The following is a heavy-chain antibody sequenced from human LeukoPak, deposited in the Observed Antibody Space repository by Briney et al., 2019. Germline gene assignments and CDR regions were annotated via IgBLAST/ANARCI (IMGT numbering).Heavy chain of an antibody. Sequence: SETLSLTCAVYGGSFSGYYWGWIRQPPGKGLEWIGSIYYSGSTYYNPSLKSRVTISVDTSKNQFSLKLSSVTAADTAVYYCASRPLGVSPGIAAAGYLWGQGTMVTVSS. CDR2: IYYSGST. D-gene: IGHD6-13*01. J-gene: IGHJ3*01. CDR3: ASRPLGVSPGIAAAGYL. V-gene: IGHV4-39*01. CDR1: GGSFSGYY.